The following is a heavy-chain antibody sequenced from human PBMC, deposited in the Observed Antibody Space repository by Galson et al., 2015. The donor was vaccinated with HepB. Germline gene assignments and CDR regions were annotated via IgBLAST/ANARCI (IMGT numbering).Heavy chain of an antibody. J-gene: IGHJ5*02. D-gene: IGHD3-22*01. CDR1: GYTLTELS. CDR3: ATDSPLYYYDSSGYFP. V-gene: IGHV1-24*01. CDR2: FDPEDGET. Sequence: SVKVSCKVSGYTLTELSMHWVRQAPGKGLEWMGGFDPEDGETIYAQKFQGRVTMTEDISTDTAFMELSSLRSEDTAVYYCATDSPLYYYDSSGYFPWGQGTLVTVSS.